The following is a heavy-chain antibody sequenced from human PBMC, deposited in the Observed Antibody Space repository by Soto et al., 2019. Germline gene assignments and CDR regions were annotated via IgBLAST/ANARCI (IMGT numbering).Heavy chain of an antibody. D-gene: IGHD3-10*01. J-gene: IGHJ6*02. CDR1: GYTFTSYG. Sequence: ASVKVSCKASGYTFTSYGISWVRQAPGQGLEWMGWISAYNGNTNYAQKLQGRVTMTTDTSTSTAYMELRSLRSDDTAVYYCARDRRLWFGELLSTYYYYGMDVWGQGTTVTVSS. V-gene: IGHV1-18*01. CDR2: ISAYNGNT. CDR3: ARDRRLWFGELLSTYYYYGMDV.